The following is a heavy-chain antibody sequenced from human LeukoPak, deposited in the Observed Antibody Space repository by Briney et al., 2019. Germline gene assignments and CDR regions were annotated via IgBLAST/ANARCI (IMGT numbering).Heavy chain of an antibody. J-gene: IGHJ4*02. CDR1: GSTFSNYW. V-gene: IGHV3-7*01. CDR3: ARSYSTSSKIFDY. Sequence: GGSLRLSCAASGSTFSNYWMNWVRQAPGKGLEWVANIKQDGSEKYYVDSVKGRFTISRDNAKNSLNLQMNSLRAGDTAVYYCARSYSTSSKIFDYWGQGTLVTVSS. CDR2: IKQDGSEK. D-gene: IGHD6-6*01.